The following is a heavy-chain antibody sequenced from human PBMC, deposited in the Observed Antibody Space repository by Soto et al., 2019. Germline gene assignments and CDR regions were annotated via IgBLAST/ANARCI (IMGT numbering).Heavy chain of an antibody. V-gene: IGHV1-18*01. J-gene: IGHJ4*02. CDR2: IGGYKGNT. D-gene: IGHD3-3*01. CDR1: GYTFTNYG. CDR3: AKDRTATIFGVVITTFDY. Sequence: ASVKVSCKASGYTFTNYGVSWVRQAPGQGLEWMGWIGGYKGNTNYAQKLQGRVTLTTDTSTSTAYMELRSLRSDDTAVYYCAKDRTATIFGVVITTFDYWGQGTLVTVSS.